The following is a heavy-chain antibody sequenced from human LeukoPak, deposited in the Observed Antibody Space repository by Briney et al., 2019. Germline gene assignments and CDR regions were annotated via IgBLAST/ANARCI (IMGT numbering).Heavy chain of an antibody. J-gene: IGHJ5*02. Sequence: PSETLSLTCAVYGGSFSGYYWSWIRRPPGKGLEWIGEINHSGSTNYNPSLKSRVTISVDTSKNQFSLKLSSVTAADTAVYYCASGRVLRYFNPWGQGTLVTVSS. V-gene: IGHV4-34*01. D-gene: IGHD3-9*01. CDR3: ASGRVLRYFNP. CDR1: GGSFSGYY. CDR2: INHSGST.